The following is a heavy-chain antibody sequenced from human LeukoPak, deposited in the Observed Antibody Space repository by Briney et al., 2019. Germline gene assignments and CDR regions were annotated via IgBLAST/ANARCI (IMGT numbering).Heavy chain of an antibody. CDR3: ARAPIAAEDWFDP. D-gene: IGHD6-13*01. Sequence: SETLSLTCTVSGGSISSHYWSWIRQPPGKGLEWIGYIYYSGSTNYNPSLKSRVTISVDTSKNQFSLKLSSVTAADTAVYYCARAPIAAEDWFDPWGQGTLVTVSS. V-gene: IGHV4-59*11. J-gene: IGHJ5*02. CDR2: IYYSGST. CDR1: GGSISSHY.